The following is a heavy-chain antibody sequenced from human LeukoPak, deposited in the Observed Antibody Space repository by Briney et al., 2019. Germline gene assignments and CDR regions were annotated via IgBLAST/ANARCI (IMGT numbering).Heavy chain of an antibody. D-gene: IGHD6-13*01. CDR3: ARGAGSWYNFDY. CDR1: GYTFTSYD. CDR2: MNPNSGNT. Sequence: ASVKVSCKASGYTFTSYDINWVRQATGQGLGRLGWMNPNSGNTGYAQKFQGRVTITRNTSISTAYMELSSLRSEDTAVYYCARGAGSWYNFDYWGQGTLVTVSS. J-gene: IGHJ4*02. V-gene: IGHV1-8*03.